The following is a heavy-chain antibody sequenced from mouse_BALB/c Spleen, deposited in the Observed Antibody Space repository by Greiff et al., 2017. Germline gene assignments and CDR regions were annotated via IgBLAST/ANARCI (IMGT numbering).Heavy chain of an antibody. J-gene: IGHJ3*01. D-gene: IGHD4-1*01. CDR1: GFSLTSYG. V-gene: IGHV2-2*02. CDR3: ARNLKLTGVFAY. Sequence: QVQLKQSGPGLVQPSQSLSITCTVSGFSLTSYGVHWVRQSPGKGLEWLGVIWSGGSTDYNAAFISRLSISKDNSKSQVFFKMNSLQANDTAIYYCARNLKLTGVFAYWGQGTLVTVSA. CDR2: IWSGGST.